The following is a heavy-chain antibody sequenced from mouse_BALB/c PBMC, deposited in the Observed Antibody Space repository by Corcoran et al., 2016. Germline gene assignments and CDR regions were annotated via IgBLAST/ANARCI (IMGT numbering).Heavy chain of an antibody. J-gene: IGHJ2*01. CDR1: GYSITSGYY. CDR3: ASRYDYFDY. D-gene: IGHD2-14*01. V-gene: IGHV3-6*02. Sequence: DVQLLESGPGLVKPSQSLSLTCSVTGYSITSGYYWNWIRQFPGNKLEWMGYISYDGSNNYNPSLKNRISITRDTSKNQFFLKLNSVTTEDTATYYCASRYDYFDYWGQGTTLTVSS. CDR2: ISYDGSN.